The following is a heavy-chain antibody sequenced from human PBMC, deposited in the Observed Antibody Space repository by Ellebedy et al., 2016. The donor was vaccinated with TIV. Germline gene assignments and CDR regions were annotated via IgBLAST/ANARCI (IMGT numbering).Heavy chain of an antibody. D-gene: IGHD3/OR15-3a*01. J-gene: IGHJ4*02. CDR3: TRLRLDWGYFDD. CDR1: GGSISSGDYY. CDR2: ISYSGST. V-gene: IGHV4-30-4*01. Sequence: SETLSLTCTVSGGSISSGDYYWSWIRQPPGKGLEWIGYISYSGSTYSNPSLKSRLAISVDTSKNHFSLNLTSVTAADTAVFYCTRLRLDWGYFDDWGQGTLVTVSS.